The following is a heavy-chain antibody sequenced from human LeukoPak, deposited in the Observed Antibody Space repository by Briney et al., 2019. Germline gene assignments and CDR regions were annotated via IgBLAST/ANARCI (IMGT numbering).Heavy chain of an antibody. V-gene: IGHV4-39*01. CDR3: ARKGGNELLWFGEFINWFDP. Sequence: SETLSLTCTVSGGSISSSSYYWGWIRQPPGKGLEWIGSIYYSGSTYYNPSLKSRVTISVDTSKNQFSLKLSSVTAADTAVYYCARKGGNELLWFGEFINWFDPWGQGTLVTVSS. D-gene: IGHD3-10*01. CDR1: GGSISSSSYY. CDR2: IYYSGST. J-gene: IGHJ5*02.